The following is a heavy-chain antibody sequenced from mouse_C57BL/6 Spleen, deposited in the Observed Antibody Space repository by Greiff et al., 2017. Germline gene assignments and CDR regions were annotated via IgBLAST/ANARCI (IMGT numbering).Heavy chain of an antibody. D-gene: IGHD1-1*01. V-gene: IGHV1-72*01. CDR2: IVPTSGGP. Sequence: VQLQQSGAELVKPGASVKLSCTASGYTFTSYWLHWVKQRPGRGLEWIGRIVPTSGGPKYNEKFKSKATLTVDKPYSTAYMQLSSLTSEDSAVYYCARTGDDYYDRSYWYIDVWGTGTTVTVSS. CDR1: GYTFTSYW. J-gene: IGHJ1*03. CDR3: ARTGDDYYDRSYWYIDV.